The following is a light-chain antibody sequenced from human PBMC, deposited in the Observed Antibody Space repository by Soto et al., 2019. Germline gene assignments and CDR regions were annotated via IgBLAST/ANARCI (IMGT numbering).Light chain of an antibody. Sequence: QSALTQPASVSGSPGQSITISCTGTSSDVGAYNYVSWYQQHPGKAPKLIIYEVSNRPSGVSNHFSGSKSGNTASLTISGLQAEDEADYYCSSCTSSSTYVFGAGTKVTVL. CDR1: SSDVGAYNY. CDR3: SSCTSSSTYV. CDR2: EVS. J-gene: IGLJ1*01. V-gene: IGLV2-14*01.